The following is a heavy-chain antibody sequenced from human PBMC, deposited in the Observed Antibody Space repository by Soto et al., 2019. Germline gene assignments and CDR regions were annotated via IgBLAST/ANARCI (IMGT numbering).Heavy chain of an antibody. CDR3: ARLARFDLYFDY. CDR1: GDSITNSGYF. D-gene: IGHD3-3*01. Sequence: QLQLQESGPGLVKPSETLSLTCTVSGDSITNSGYFWAWIRQPPGKGLEWIGSLYYSGTTYSHPSLNSRVTVSVDTSKNQFSLKLFSLTAADTAVYYCARLARFDLYFDYWGQGTLVTVSS. CDR2: LYYSGTT. J-gene: IGHJ4*02. V-gene: IGHV4-39*01.